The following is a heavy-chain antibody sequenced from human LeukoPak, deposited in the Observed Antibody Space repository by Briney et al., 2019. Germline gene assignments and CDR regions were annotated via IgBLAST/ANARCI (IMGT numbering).Heavy chain of an antibody. CDR2: IYADGSS. J-gene: IGHJ4*02. CDR1: GGSVGSDNSY. V-gene: IGHV4-61*02. D-gene: IGHD3-10*01. CDR3: ARGYYYRT. Sequence: SQTLSLTCTVSGGSVGSDNSYWNWIRQPAGKGLEWIGRIYADGSSTYNPSLKSRVTILVDTSKNQFSLRLSSMTAADAAVYYCARGYYYRTWGLGTLVTVSS.